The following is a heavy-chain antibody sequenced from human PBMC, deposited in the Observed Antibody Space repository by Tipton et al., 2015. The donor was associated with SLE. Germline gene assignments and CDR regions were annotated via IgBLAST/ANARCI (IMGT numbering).Heavy chain of an antibody. CDR2: MWYDGSLQ. D-gene: IGHD2-2*01. V-gene: IGHV3-33*01. J-gene: IGHJ6*03. Sequence: SLRLSCAASGFTLSNSGMHWVRQAPGKGLEWVAVMWYDGSLQFYADSVKGRLTVSRDNSRDTPYLQMNSLRVEDTAVYYCGRSSCYNYYYYYIDVWGKGTTVTVSS. CDR3: GRSSCYNYYYYYIDV. CDR1: GFTLSNSG.